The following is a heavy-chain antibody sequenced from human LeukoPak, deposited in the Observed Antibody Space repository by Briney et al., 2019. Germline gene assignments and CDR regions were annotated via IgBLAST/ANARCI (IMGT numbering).Heavy chain of an antibody. CDR3: ARDDKAYSGSYGYFDY. CDR1: GGTFTSYA. D-gene: IGHD1-26*01. V-gene: IGHV1-69*01. Sequence: SVKVSCKASGGTFTSYAISWVRQAPGQGLEWMGGIIPIFGTANYAQKFQGRVTITADESTSTAYMELSSLRSEDTAVYYCARDDKAYSGSYGYFDYWGQGTLVTVSS. J-gene: IGHJ4*02. CDR2: IIPIFGTA.